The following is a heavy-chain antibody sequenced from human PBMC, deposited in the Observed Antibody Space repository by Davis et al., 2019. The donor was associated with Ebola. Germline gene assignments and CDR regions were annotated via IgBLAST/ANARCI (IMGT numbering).Heavy chain of an antibody. CDR3: AKADCSGGSCYSIDY. V-gene: IGHV3-48*03. CDR1: GFTFSSYE. J-gene: IGHJ4*02. Sequence: GGSLRLSCAASGFTFSSYEMNWVRQAPGKGLEWVSYISSSGSTIYYADSVKGRFTISRDNAKNSLYLQMNSLRAEDTAVYYCAKADCSGGSCYSIDYWGQGTLVTVSS. CDR2: ISSSGSTI. D-gene: IGHD2-15*01.